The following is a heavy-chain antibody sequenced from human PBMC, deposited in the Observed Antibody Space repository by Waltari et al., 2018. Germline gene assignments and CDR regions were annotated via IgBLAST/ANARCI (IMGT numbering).Heavy chain of an antibody. CDR2: ITNDGSGT. J-gene: IGHJ2*01. CDR1: GFSFSNAW. Sequence: EVQLVESGGGLVQPGGSLRLSCAASGFSFSNAWWPWVRQVPGKGLEWVSRITNDGSGTMYADSVKGRFTISRDNAKNTLFLEMNSLRVEDTAVYYCVKEAPARGDWYLDLWGRGTLLAVSS. D-gene: IGHD2-2*01. V-gene: IGHV3-74*03. CDR3: VKEAPARGDWYLDL.